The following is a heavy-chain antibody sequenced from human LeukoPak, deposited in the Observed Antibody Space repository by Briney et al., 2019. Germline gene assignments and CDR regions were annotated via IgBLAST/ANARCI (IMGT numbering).Heavy chain of an antibody. CDR3: ARSLEVYEQLVFDY. D-gene: IGHD6-6*01. CDR2: ICYSGST. J-gene: IGHJ4*02. V-gene: IGHV4-39*07. Sequence: SETLSLTCTVSGGSISSSSYYWGWIRQPPGKGLEWIGSICYSGSTYYNPSLKSRVTISVDTSKNQFSLKLSSVTAADTAVYYCARSLEVYEQLVFDYWGQGTLVTVST. CDR1: GGSISSSSYY.